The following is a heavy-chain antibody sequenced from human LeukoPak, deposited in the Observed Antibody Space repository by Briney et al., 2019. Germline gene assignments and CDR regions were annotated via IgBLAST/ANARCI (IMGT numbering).Heavy chain of an antibody. CDR3: AKAVWNDGAFDI. CDR1: GFTISSYG. CDR2: ISYDGSNK. J-gene: IGHJ3*02. D-gene: IGHD1-1*01. Sequence: GGSLRLSCAASGFTISSYGMHWVRQAPGKGLEWVAVISYDGSNKYYADSVKGRFTISRDNSKNTLYLQMNSLRAEDTAVYYCAKAVWNDGAFDIWGQGTMVTVSS. V-gene: IGHV3-30*18.